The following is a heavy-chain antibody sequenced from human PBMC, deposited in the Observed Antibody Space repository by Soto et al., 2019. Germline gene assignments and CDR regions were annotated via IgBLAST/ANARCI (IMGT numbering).Heavy chain of an antibody. Sequence: EVQLVESGGGLVQPGGSLRLSCAASGFTVSSNYMSWVRQAPGKGLEWVSVVYSGGSTYYADSVKGRFTISRDNSKTTRSLQMKRLKAAGTAVYYGARDFVCPAAMSLDRYSSYGMDVWGQGTPVTVSS. V-gene: IGHV3-66*01. D-gene: IGHD2-2*01. J-gene: IGHJ6*02. CDR2: VYSGGST. CDR3: ARDFVCPAAMSLDRYSSYGMDV. CDR1: GFTVSSNY.